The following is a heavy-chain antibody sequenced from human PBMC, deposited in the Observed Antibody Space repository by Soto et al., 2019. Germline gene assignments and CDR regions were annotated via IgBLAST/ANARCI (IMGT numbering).Heavy chain of an antibody. CDR3: ARSGYSYGDY. J-gene: IGHJ4*02. Sequence: GGSLRLSCAASGFTFRSYWMHWVRQAPGKGLVWVSRINSDGSSTNYADSVKGRSTISRDNAKNTLYLQMNGLRAEDTAVYYCARSGYSYGDYWGQGTLVTVSS. V-gene: IGHV3-74*01. CDR1: GFTFRSYW. CDR2: INSDGSST. D-gene: IGHD5-18*01.